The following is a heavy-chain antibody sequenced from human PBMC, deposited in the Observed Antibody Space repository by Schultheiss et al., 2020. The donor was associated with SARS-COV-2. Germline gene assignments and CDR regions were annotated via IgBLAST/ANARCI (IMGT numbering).Heavy chain of an antibody. CDR3: ARAPASYFDY. V-gene: IGHV4-34*01. CDR1: GGSFSGYY. Sequence: SETLSLTCAVYGGSFSGYYWSWIRQPPGKGLEWIGSIYHSGSTYYNPSLKSRVTISVDTSKNQFSLKLSSVTAADTAVYYCARAPASYFDYWGQGTLVTVSS. J-gene: IGHJ4*02. CDR2: IYHSGST.